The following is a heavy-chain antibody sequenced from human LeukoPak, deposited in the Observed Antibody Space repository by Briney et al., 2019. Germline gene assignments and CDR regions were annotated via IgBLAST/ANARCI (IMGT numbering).Heavy chain of an antibody. V-gene: IGHV3-48*03. CDR3: ARRYCSSTSCLPDY. CDR2: ISSTSGSTI. CDR1: GFTFSSYE. D-gene: IGHD2-2*01. Sequence: GGSLRLSCAASGFTFSSYEMNWVRQAPGKGLEWVSYISSTSGSTIYYADSVKGRFTISRDSAKNSLYLQMNSLRAEDTAVYYCARRYCSSTSCLPDYWGQGTLVSVSS. J-gene: IGHJ4*02.